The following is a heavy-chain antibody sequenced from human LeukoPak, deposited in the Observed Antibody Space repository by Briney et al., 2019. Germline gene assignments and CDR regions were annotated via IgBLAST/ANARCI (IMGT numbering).Heavy chain of an antibody. Sequence: SETLSLTCAVYGGSFSGYYWSWIRQPPGKGLEWIGEINHSGSTNYNPSLKSRVTISVDTSKNQFSLKLSSVTAADTAAYYCARALRLGYCSSTSCPKKGYFDYWGQGTLVTVSS. V-gene: IGHV4-34*01. CDR2: INHSGST. J-gene: IGHJ4*02. CDR1: GGSFSGYY. CDR3: ARALRLGYCSSTSCPKKGYFDY. D-gene: IGHD2-2*01.